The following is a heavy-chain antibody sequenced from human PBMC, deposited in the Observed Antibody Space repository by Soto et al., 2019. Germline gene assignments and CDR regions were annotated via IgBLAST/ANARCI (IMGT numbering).Heavy chain of an antibody. V-gene: IGHV4-59*01. CDR3: AAGEASSRNLAPYYLDF. Sequence: ASETLSLTCTVSGGSMRNYFWTWIRRPPGKGLEWIGYIHYSGTTSFFPSYNPSLRSRATISEDTSKNQFSLKLLSVTTADTAVYFCAAGEASSRNLAPYYLDFWGQGTLVTVSS. CDR1: GGSMRNYF. J-gene: IGHJ4*02. CDR2: IHYSGTT. D-gene: IGHD6-13*01.